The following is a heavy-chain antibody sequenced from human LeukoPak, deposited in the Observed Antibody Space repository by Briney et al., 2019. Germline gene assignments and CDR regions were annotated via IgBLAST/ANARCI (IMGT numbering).Heavy chain of an antibody. Sequence: GASVKVSCKASGYTFTGYYMHWVRQAPGQGLEWMGWINPNSGGTNYAQKFQGRVTMTRDTSISTAYMELSRLRSDDTAVYYCARAGIAAITPGDCYYYGMDVWGQGTTVTVSS. J-gene: IGHJ6*02. CDR3: ARAGIAAITPGDCYYYGMDV. D-gene: IGHD2-15*01. V-gene: IGHV1-2*02. CDR2: INPNSGGT. CDR1: GYTFTGYY.